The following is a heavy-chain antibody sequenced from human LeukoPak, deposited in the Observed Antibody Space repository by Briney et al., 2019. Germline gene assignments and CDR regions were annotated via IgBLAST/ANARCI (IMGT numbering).Heavy chain of an antibody. CDR3: TAADNWFDP. J-gene: IGHJ5*02. CDR2: IYYSGNT. CDR1: GGSMGRSSYY. Sequence: SETLSLTCTVSGGSMGRSSYYWGWIRQPPGKGLEWIGSIYYSGNTYYIPSLKSRVTISIDTSKNQFSLKLSSVTAADTAVYYCTAADNWFDPWGQGTLVTVSS. V-gene: IGHV4-39*01. D-gene: IGHD2-15*01.